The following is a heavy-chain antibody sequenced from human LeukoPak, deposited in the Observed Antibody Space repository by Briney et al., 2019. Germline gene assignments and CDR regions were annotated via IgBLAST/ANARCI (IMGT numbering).Heavy chain of an antibody. CDR3: ARGVSVGLSGPIYYYYYMDV. D-gene: IGHD4/OR15-4a*01. Sequence: SVKVSCKASGGTFSSYAISWVRQAPGQGLEWMGGIIPIFGTANYAQKFQGRVTITADKSTSTAYMELSSLRSEDTAVYYCARGVSVGLSGPIYYYYYMDVWGKGTTVTVSS. CDR1: GGTFSSYA. J-gene: IGHJ6*03. CDR2: IIPIFGTA. V-gene: IGHV1-69*06.